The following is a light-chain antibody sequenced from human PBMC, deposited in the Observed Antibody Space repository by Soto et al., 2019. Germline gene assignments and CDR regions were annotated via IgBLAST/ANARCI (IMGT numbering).Light chain of an antibody. CDR2: GAS. J-gene: IGKJ1*01. V-gene: IGKV3-15*01. Sequence: VVTQSPAAVSVCPWERATVSGRASQSVNTNFAWYQQKPGQAPRLLIYGASTRATGIPARFSGSGSGTEFTLTISSLQSEGFAVYYFQQYNNWPSQTFGPGTKVDI. CDR1: QSVNTN. CDR3: QQYNNWPSQT.